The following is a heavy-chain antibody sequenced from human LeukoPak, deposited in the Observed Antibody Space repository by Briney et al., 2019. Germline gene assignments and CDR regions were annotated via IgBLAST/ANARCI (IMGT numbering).Heavy chain of an antibody. CDR2: ISADNGNT. Sequence: ASVKVSCKASGYTFTSYGISWVRQAPGQGLEWMGWISADNGNTKYAQKLQGRVTMTTDTSTSTAYMELRSLRSDDTAVYYCARDWAPLSGNYYDAWFDPWGQGTLVTVSS. J-gene: IGHJ5*02. CDR3: ARDWAPLSGNYYDAWFDP. V-gene: IGHV1-18*01. CDR1: GYTFTSYG. D-gene: IGHD1-26*01.